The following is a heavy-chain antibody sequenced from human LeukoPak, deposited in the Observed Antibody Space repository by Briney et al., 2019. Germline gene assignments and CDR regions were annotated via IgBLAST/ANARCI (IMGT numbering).Heavy chain of an antibody. J-gene: IGHJ4*02. Sequence: ASVKVSCKVSGYTFTDYYMHWVQQAPGKGLEWMGLVDPEDGETIYAEKFQGRVTITADTSTDTAYMELSSLRSEYTAVYYCATQYSGSYYEPVGYWGQGTLVTVSS. V-gene: IGHV1-69-2*01. D-gene: IGHD1-26*01. CDR1: GYTFTDYY. CDR3: ATQYSGSYYEPVGY. CDR2: VDPEDGET.